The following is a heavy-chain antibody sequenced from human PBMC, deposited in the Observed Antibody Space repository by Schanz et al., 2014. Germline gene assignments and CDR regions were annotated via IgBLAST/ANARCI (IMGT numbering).Heavy chain of an antibody. J-gene: IGHJ4*02. D-gene: IGHD3-3*01. CDR3: AKDVDFWSGYYRDY. CDR1: RIIFGTYS. Sequence: EVQLVESGGGLVKPGGSLRLSCTASRIIFGTYSMNWIRQTPKGLEWVSSINSRSNFIYYADSVKGRFTISRDNSKNTVNLQMNSLRSEHTAVYYCAKDVDFWSGYYRDYWGQGTLVTVSS. V-gene: IGHV3-21*01. CDR2: INSRSNFI.